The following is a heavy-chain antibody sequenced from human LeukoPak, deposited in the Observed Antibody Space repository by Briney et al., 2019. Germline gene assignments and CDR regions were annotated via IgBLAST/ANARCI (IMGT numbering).Heavy chain of an antibody. CDR1: GYTFTGYY. J-gene: IGHJ4*02. Sequence: VASVKVSCKASGYTFTGYYMHWVRQAPGQGLEWMGWINPKSGGTNYAQKFQGRVTMTRDTSISTAYMELSRLRSDDTAVYYCARVKSAMVPCFDYWGQGTLVTVSS. CDR3: ARVKSAMVPCFDY. D-gene: IGHD5-18*01. V-gene: IGHV1-2*02. CDR2: INPKSGGT.